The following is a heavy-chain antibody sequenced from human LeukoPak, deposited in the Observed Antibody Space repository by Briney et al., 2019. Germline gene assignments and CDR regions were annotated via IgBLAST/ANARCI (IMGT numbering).Heavy chain of an antibody. CDR1: GGTFSSYA. V-gene: IGHV1-69*06. Sequence: SVKVSCKASGGTFSSYAISCVRQAPGQGLEWMGGIIPIFGTANYAQKFQGRVTITADKSTSTAYMELSSLRSEDTAVYYCAVGYSSGWAIGWYFDYWGQGTLVTVSS. J-gene: IGHJ4*02. D-gene: IGHD6-19*01. CDR3: AVGYSSGWAIGWYFDY. CDR2: IIPIFGTA.